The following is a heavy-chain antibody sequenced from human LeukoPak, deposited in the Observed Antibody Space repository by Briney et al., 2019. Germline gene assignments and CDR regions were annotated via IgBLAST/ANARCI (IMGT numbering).Heavy chain of an antibody. CDR1: GGSISSSSFY. J-gene: IGHJ4*02. Sequence: PSETLSLTCTVSGGSISSSSFYWGWIRQPPGRGLEWIGSIYYSGSTSYNPSLKSRVTISVDTPKNQFSLKLSSVTAADTAVYYCARLPTITFFDYWGQGTLVTVSS. CDR2: IYYSGST. D-gene: IGHD5-12*01. V-gene: IGHV4-39*01. CDR3: ARLPTITFFDY.